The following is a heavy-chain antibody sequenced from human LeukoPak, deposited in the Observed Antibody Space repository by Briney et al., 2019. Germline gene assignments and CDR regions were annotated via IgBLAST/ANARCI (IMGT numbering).Heavy chain of an antibody. J-gene: IGHJ4*02. CDR1: GFTFSSYA. V-gene: IGHV3-11*01. CDR3: ARDPVVVMRGGFDY. CDR2: ISSSGSTI. Sequence: GGSLRLSCAASGFTFSSYAMSWIRQAPGKGLEWVSYISSSGSTIYYADSVKGRFTISRDNAKNSLYLQMNSLRAEDTAVYYCARDPVVVMRGGFDYWGQGTLVTVSS. D-gene: IGHD3-22*01.